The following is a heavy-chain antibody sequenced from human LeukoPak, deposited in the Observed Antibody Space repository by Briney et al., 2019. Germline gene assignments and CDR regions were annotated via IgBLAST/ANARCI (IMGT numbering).Heavy chain of an antibody. CDR1: GDSISSSSYF. Sequence: SETLSLTCTVSGDSISSSSYFWGWIRQPPGKGLGWIGIIYYSGTTYYNPSLKSRVTISVATSKNQFSLKLSSVTAADTAVYYCARRSGNYYYAMDVWGQGTTVSVSS. CDR2: IYYSGTT. J-gene: IGHJ6*02. V-gene: IGHV4-39*01. CDR3: ARRSGNYYYAMDV. D-gene: IGHD1-1*01.